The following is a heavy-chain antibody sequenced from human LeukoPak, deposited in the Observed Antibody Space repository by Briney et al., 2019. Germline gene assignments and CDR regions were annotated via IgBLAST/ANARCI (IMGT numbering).Heavy chain of an antibody. Sequence: GGSLRLSCAASGFTFSSYDIHWVRQATGKGLEWVSGIGTAGEIYYPVSVKGRFTISREKAKNSLYLQMNSLRAGDTAVYYCARAAYSSTWYSRYFDLWGRGTLVTVSS. V-gene: IGHV3-13*01. CDR1: GFTFSSYD. D-gene: IGHD6-13*01. CDR2: IGTAGEI. J-gene: IGHJ2*01. CDR3: ARAAYSSTWYSRYFDL.